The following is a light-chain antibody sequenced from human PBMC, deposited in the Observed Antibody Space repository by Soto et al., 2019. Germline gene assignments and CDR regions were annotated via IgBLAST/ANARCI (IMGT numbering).Light chain of an antibody. CDR3: QQYGSSPPRYT. V-gene: IGKV3-20*01. Sequence: EIVLTQSPGTLSLSPGERATLSCRASQSVSSSYLAWYQQKPGQAPRLLIYGASSRATGIPDRFSGSGSGTDFTVTISILEPEYFAVYYCQQYGSSPPRYTFGRGTKREIK. CDR2: GAS. J-gene: IGKJ2*01. CDR1: QSVSSSY.